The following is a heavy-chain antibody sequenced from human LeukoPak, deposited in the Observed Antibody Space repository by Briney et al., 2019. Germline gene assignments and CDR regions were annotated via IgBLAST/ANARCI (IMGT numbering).Heavy chain of an antibody. V-gene: IGHV3-30*03. CDR2: ISYDGSNK. Sequence: GGSLRLSCAASGFTFSSYGMHWVRQAPGKGLEWVAVISYDGSNKYYADSVKGRFTISRDNSKNTLYLQMNSLRSDDTAVYYCARVGGGGSSSWYGAFDIWGQGTMVTVSS. D-gene: IGHD6-13*01. CDR3: ARVGGGGSSSWYGAFDI. J-gene: IGHJ3*02. CDR1: GFTFSSYG.